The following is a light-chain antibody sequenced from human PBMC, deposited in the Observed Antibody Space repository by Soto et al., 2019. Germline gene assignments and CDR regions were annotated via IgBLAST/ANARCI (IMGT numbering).Light chain of an antibody. Sequence: IQMTQSPSSLSASVGDRVTITCRASQRITTYLNWYQQKPGNAPKLLITTAGTLQRGVPSRFSGSGSGTDFTLTITSLQREDFATYFCQQTYSTAYTFGQGTKLEIK. V-gene: IGKV1-39*01. CDR2: TAG. CDR1: QRITTY. J-gene: IGKJ2*01. CDR3: QQTYSTAYT.